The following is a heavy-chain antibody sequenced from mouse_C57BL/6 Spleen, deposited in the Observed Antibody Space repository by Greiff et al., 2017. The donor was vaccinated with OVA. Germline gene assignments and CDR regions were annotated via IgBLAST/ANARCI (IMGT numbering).Heavy chain of an antibody. D-gene: IGHD4-1*01. J-gene: IGHJ1*03. V-gene: IGHV1-81*01. Sequence: QVQLQQSGAELARPGASVKLSCKASGYTFTSYGISWVKQRTGQGLEWIGEIYPRSGNTYYNEKFKGQVTLTADKSSSTAYVELRSLTSEDSAVYFCERRWDERYFDVWGTGTTVTVSS. CDR1: GYTFTSYG. CDR2: IYPRSGNT. CDR3: ERRWDERYFDV.